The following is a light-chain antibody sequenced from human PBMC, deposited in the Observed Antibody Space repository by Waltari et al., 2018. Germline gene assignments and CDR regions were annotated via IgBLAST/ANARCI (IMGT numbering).Light chain of an antibody. Sequence: DFVMTQSPLSLAVIPGEPASISCRSSQSLLQSNGFKYLDWYLKKPGQSPQLLIYLGFKRASGVPASSSCRGSGTNLTLTICRADAEYAYVYYCMQAIRACTFGHGPKLAIK. CDR3: MQAIRACT. V-gene: IGKV2-28*01. CDR1: QSLLQSNGFKY. J-gene: IGKJ2*02. CDR2: LGF.